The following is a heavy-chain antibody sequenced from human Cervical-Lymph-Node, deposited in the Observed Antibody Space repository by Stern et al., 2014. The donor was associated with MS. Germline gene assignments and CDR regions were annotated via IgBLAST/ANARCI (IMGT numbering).Heavy chain of an antibody. D-gene: IGHD2/OR15-2a*01. CDR3: AREATRIIVGIDY. Sequence: QMQLVQSGAKMKKPGASVRVSCKAFGYDFTGFFIHLVRQVPGQGLEWMGRLNPNSDDPTYAQNFQDRVTLTRDTSIGTAYLELSRLPSSDTAVYYCAREATRIIVGIDYWGQGTPVTVSS. CDR2: LNPNSDDP. J-gene: IGHJ4*02. CDR1: GYDFTGFF. V-gene: IGHV1-2*06.